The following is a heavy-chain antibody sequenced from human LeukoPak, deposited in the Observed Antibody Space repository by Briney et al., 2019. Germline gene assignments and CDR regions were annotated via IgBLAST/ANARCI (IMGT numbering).Heavy chain of an antibody. CDR1: GYTFTGYY. J-gene: IGHJ4*02. Sequence: GASVTVSFKASGYTFTGYYMHWVRQAPGQALEWMGWINPNSGCTNYAHKFQGRVTMTRDTSISTAYMELSRLRSDDTAVYYCAGGRYYYNSSAYYFDYWGQGTLVTVSS. CDR3: AGGRYYYNSSAYYFDY. V-gene: IGHV1-2*02. D-gene: IGHD3-22*01. CDR2: INPNSGCT.